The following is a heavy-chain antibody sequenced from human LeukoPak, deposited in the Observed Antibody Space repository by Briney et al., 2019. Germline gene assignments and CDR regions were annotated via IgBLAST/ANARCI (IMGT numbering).Heavy chain of an antibody. CDR3: ARDLGVTTRSRGLDY. V-gene: IGHV1-2*06. CDR2: INPNSGGT. CDR1: GYTFTGYY. D-gene: IGHD3-16*01. J-gene: IGHJ4*02. Sequence: GASVKVSCKASGYTFTGYYMHWVRQAPGQGLEWMGLINPNSGGTNYAQKFQGRVTMTRDTSISTAYMELSRLRSDDTAVYSCARDLGVTTRSRGLDYWGQGTLVTVSS.